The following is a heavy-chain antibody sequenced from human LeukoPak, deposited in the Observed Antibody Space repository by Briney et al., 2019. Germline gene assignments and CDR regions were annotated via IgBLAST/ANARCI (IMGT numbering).Heavy chain of an antibody. V-gene: IGHV3-21*01. Sequence: GGSLRLSWTVSGFTVSSNSMSWVRQAPGKGLEWVSSISSSSSYIYYADSVKGRFTISRDNAKNSLYLQMNSLRAEDTAVYYCARNGGGYSYGGSDYWGQGTLVTVSS. CDR3: ARNGGGYSYGGSDY. D-gene: IGHD5-18*01. CDR2: ISSSSSYI. J-gene: IGHJ4*02. CDR1: GFTVSSNS.